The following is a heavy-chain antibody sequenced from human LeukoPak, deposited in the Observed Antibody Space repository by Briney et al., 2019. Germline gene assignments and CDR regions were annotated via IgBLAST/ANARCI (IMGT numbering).Heavy chain of an antibody. J-gene: IGHJ4*02. D-gene: IGHD3-10*01. CDR3: ASVERREEYYYGSGSHLVGCDY. CDR1: GFTFSSYS. V-gene: IGHV3-48*01. Sequence: GGSLRLSCAASGFTFSSYSMNWVRQAPGKGLEWVSYISSSSSTIYYADSVEVRFTISRDNAKNSLYLQMNSLRAEDTAVYYCASVERREEYYYGSGSHLVGCDYWGQGTLVTVSS. CDR2: ISSSSSTI.